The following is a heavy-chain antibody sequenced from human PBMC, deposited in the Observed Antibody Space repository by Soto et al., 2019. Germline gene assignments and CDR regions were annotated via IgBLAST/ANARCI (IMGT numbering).Heavy chain of an antibody. CDR1: GFTFSSYA. CDR3: ARAQPTYSSSYFDY. V-gene: IGHV3-23*01. Sequence: EVQILESGGDLVQPGGSLRLSCAASGFTFSSYAMSWVRQAQGKGLEWVSTISGRGDDTYYTDSVKGRFTISRDNSKNTLYVHMNILRAEDTSVYYCARAQPTYSSSYFDYWGQGALVTVSS. D-gene: IGHD3-22*01. CDR2: ISGRGDDT. J-gene: IGHJ4*02.